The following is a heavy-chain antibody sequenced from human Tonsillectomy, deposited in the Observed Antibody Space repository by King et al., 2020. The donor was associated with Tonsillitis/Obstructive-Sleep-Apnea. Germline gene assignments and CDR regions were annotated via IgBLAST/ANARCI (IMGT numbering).Heavy chain of an antibody. CDR1: GGSFSGYY. CDR3: ARGDIVVVQSSLAGYYYYYMDV. Sequence: QVQLQQWGAGLLKPSETLSLTCAVYGGSFSGYYWSWIRQPPGKGLEWIGEINHSGSTNYNPSLKSRVTLSVDTSKNQFSLKLSSVTAADTAVYYCARGDIVVVQSSLAGYYYYYMDVWGKGTTVTVSS. V-gene: IGHV4-34*01. J-gene: IGHJ6*03. D-gene: IGHD2-15*01. CDR2: INHSGST.